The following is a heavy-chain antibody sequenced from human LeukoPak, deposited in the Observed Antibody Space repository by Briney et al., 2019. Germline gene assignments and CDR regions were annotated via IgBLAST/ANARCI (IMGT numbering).Heavy chain of an antibody. J-gene: IGHJ4*02. V-gene: IGHV3-23*01. CDR2: IGGSGTRT. Sequence: GGSLRLSCAASGFTFTTYGMNWVRQAPGKGLEWVSGIGGSGTRTYYADSVKGRFTISRDNSKNTLYLQMNSLRDEDTAVYYCAKDSHWILFDDWGQGTLVTVFS. CDR3: AKDSHWILFDD. CDR1: GFTFTTYG. D-gene: IGHD2-2*03.